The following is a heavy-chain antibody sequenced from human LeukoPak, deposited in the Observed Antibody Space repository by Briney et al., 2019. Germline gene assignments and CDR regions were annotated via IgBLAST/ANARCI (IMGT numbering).Heavy chain of an antibody. J-gene: IGHJ6*02. CDR3: ARFLGYCSGGSCYSKSYYYYYGMDV. Sequence: ASVKVSCKASGYTFTRYDINWVRQAPGQGLGWMGWVNPNSGNAGCAQKFQGRVTMTRNTSISTAYMELSSLRSEDTAVYYCARFLGYCSGGSCYSKSYYYYYGMDVWGQGTTVTVSS. D-gene: IGHD2-15*01. CDR2: VNPNSGNA. CDR1: GYTFTRYD. V-gene: IGHV1-8*01.